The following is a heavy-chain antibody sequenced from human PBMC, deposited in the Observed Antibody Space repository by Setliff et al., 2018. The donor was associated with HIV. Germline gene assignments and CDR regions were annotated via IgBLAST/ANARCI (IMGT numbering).Heavy chain of an antibody. CDR1: GYTFTSYN. CDR2: INPSGGST. J-gene: IGHJ5*02. CDR3: ARGYFYDDARGFDP. V-gene: IGHV1-46*01. D-gene: IGHD3-22*01. Sequence: GASVKVSCKAFGYTFTSYNMHWVRQAPGQGLEWMGIINPSGGSTTYAQKFQGRVTMTRDTSTRTVYMELSSLRSEDTAVYFCARGYFYDDARGFDPWGQGTLVTVSS.